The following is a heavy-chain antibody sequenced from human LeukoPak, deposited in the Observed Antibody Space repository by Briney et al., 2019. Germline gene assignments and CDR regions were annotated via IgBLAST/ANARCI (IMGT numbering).Heavy chain of an antibody. D-gene: IGHD3-22*01. CDR1: GYTFTSYA. Sequence: ASVKVSCKASGYTFTSYAMHWVRQAPGQRLEWMGWINAGNGNTKYSQKFQGRVTITRDTSASTAYMELSSLRSDDTAVYYCARERSDSSGYYYYFDYWGQGTLVTVSS. V-gene: IGHV1-3*01. CDR2: INAGNGNT. CDR3: ARERSDSSGYYYYFDY. J-gene: IGHJ4*02.